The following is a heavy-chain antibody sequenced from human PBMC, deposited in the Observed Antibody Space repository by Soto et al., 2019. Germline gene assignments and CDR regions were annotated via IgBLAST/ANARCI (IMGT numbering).Heavy chain of an antibody. CDR1: GASISGFY. CDR3: VRDGTKTLRDWFDP. Sequence: SETLSLTCTVSGASISGFYWSWIRKSAGKGLEWIGRIYATGTTDYNPSLKSRVMMSVDTSKKQFSLKLRSVTAADTAVYYCVRDGTKTLRDWFDPWGQGMSVTVS. J-gene: IGHJ5*02. D-gene: IGHD1-1*01. V-gene: IGHV4-4*07. CDR2: IYATGTT.